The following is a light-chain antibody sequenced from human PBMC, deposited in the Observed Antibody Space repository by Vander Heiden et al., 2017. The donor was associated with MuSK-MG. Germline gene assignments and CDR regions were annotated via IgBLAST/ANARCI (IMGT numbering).Light chain of an antibody. CDR2: RAS. CDR1: QAISSF. CDR3: QQLYRYPLT. Sequence: DVQLTQSPSFLSASVGDRVTITCRASQAISSFLAWYQQKPGKAPKLLISRASTLQSGVPPRFSGSESGTDFILTINSLQPEDFATYYCQQLYRYPLTFGGETKVDI. V-gene: IGKV1-9*01. J-gene: IGKJ4*01.